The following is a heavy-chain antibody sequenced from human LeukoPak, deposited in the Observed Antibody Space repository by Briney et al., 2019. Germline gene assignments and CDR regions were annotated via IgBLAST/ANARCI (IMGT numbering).Heavy chain of an antibody. V-gene: IGHV4-39*01. J-gene: IGHJ6*02. Sequence: PSETLSLTCTVSGGSISSSSYYWRWIRQPPGQGLEWIGSIYYSGSTHYNPSLKSRSTISVDTSKIQFSLKLSSVTAADTAVYYCARHEEGRPVPASLDVWGQGTTVTVSS. CDR1: GGSISSSSYY. D-gene: IGHD2-2*01. CDR3: ARHEEGRPVPASLDV. CDR2: IYYSGST.